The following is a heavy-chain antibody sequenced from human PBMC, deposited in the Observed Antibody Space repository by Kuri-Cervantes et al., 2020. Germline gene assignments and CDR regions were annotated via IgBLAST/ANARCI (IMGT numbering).Heavy chain of an antibody. CDR1: GGTFSSYA. Sequence: SVKVSCKASGGTFSSYAISWVRQAPGQGLEWMGGIIPIFGTANYAQKFQGRVTITTDESTSTAYMELSSLRSEDTAVYYCARDRYCSGGSCYDQYYYMDVWGKGTTVTVSS. CDR2: IIPIFGTA. J-gene: IGHJ6*03. D-gene: IGHD2-15*01. CDR3: ARDRYCSGGSCYDQYYYMDV. V-gene: IGHV1-69*05.